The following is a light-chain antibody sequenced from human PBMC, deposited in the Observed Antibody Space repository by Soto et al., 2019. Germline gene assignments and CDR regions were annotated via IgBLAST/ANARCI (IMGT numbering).Light chain of an antibody. CDR1: QSISSSY. CDR3: QQYHSSPFT. J-gene: IGKJ3*01. V-gene: IGKV3-20*01. CDR2: AAS. Sequence: EIVLTQSPGTLSLSPGERATLSCRASQSISSSYLAWHQQEPGQAPRLLIYAASSRATGIPDRFSGSGSGTDFTLTISRLEPEDFAVYFCQQYHSSPFTFGPGTKVDIK.